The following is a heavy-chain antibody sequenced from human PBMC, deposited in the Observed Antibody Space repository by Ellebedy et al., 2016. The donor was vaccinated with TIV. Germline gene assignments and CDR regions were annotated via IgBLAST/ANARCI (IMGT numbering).Heavy chain of an antibody. CDR2: INPNSGGT. J-gene: IGHJ4*02. CDR1: GYTFTGYY. D-gene: IGHD3-10*01. V-gene: IGHV1-2*04. Sequence: ASVQVSCXASGYTFTGYYMHWVRQAPGQGLEWMGWINPNSGGTNYAQKFQGWVTMTRDTSISTAYMELSRLRSDDTAVYYCGRGGDLWFGDLGTDTNSVYFDYWGQGTLVTVSS. CDR3: GRGGDLWFGDLGTDTNSVYFDY.